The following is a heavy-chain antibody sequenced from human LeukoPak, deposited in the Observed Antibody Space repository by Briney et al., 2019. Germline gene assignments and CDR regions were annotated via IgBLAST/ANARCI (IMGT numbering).Heavy chain of an antibody. Sequence: ASVKVSCKASGYTFTSYAMNWVRQAPGQGLEWMGWINTNTGNPTYAQDFTGRFVFSLDTSVSTAYLQISSLKAEDTAVYYCATPGHNYDFWSGYYYYYYMDVWGKGTTVTVSS. J-gene: IGHJ6*03. CDR2: INTNTGNP. V-gene: IGHV7-4-1*02. CDR3: ATPGHNYDFWSGYYYYYYMDV. CDR1: GYTFTSYA. D-gene: IGHD3-3*01.